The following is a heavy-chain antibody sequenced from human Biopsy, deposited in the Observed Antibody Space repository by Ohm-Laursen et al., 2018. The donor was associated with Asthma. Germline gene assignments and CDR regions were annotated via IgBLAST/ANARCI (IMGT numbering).Heavy chain of an antibody. CDR2: ISGSGGST. V-gene: IGHV3-23*01. D-gene: IGHD1-26*01. CDR1: GFTFSSYA. J-gene: IGHJ4*02. CDR3: AKDKRYSGSYFDY. Sequence: SLRLSCAASGFTFSSYAMSWVRQAPGKGLEWVSAISGSGGSTYYADSVNGRFTISRDNSKNTLYLQMNSLRAEDTAVYYCAKDKRYSGSYFDYWGQGTLVTVSS.